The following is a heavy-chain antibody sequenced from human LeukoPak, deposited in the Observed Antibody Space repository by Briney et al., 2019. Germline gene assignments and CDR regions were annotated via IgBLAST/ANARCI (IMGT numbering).Heavy chain of an antibody. V-gene: IGHV3-7*01. CDR2: IKQDGSET. CDR1: GFAFSNYW. Sequence: GESLRLSCAASGFAFSNYWMNWARQAPGKGLEWVANIKQDGSETNYVDSVKGRFTISRDNAKNSLYLQMNSLGAEDTALYYCGSTNSSSYWGRGTLVTVSS. D-gene: IGHD2-15*01. J-gene: IGHJ4*02. CDR3: GSTNSSSY.